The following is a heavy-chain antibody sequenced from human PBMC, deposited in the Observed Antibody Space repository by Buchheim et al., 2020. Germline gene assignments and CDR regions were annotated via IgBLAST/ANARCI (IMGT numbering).Heavy chain of an antibody. CDR1: GFTFSSYG. J-gene: IGHJ4*02. V-gene: IGHV3-30*18. CDR3: AKEVGGSYPDY. D-gene: IGHD1-26*01. CDR2: ISYDGSNK. Sequence: QVQLVESGGGVVQPGRSLRLSCAASGFTFSSYGMHWVRQAPGKGLEWVAVISYDGSNKYYADSVKGRFTISRDKSKNTLYLQMNSLRAEDTAVYYCAKEVGGSYPDYWGQGTL.